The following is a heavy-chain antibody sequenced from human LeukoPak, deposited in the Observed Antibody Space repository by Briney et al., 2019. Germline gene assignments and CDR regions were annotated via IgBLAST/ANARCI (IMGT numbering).Heavy chain of an antibody. V-gene: IGHV4-59*02. CDR3: ARVVGRYCSSTSCYIDY. D-gene: IGHD2-2*02. CDR1: GGSVTASY. CDR2: IYDSGGT. J-gene: IGHJ4*02. Sequence: SETLSLSRTVSGGSVTASYRSWIRQPPGEGLEWVAYIYDSGGTNYHPTLKRRGTISEDTSKRQFSLKLRSVTAADTTVYYCARVVGRYCSSTSCYIDYWGQGTLVTVSS.